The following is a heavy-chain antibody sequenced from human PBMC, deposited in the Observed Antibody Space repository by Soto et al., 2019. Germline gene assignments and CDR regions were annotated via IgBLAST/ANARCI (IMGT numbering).Heavy chain of an antibody. J-gene: IGHJ4*02. V-gene: IGHV4-4*02. Sequence: QVQLQESGPGLVKPSGTLSLTCTVSGGSIRSSNWWSWVRQPPGKGLEWIGEIYHSGSTNYNPSLERRVTISVDQSKNQFSLKLSSLTAADTAVYYCAKDIYYFDYWGQGTLVTVSS. CDR1: GGSIRSSNW. CDR3: AKDIYYFDY. CDR2: IYHSGST.